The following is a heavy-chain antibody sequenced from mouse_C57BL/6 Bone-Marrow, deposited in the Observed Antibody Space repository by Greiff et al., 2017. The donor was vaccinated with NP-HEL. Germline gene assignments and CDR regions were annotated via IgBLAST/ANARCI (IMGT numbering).Heavy chain of an antibody. J-gene: IGHJ1*03. CDR2: ISSGGDYI. V-gene: IGHV5-9-1*02. CDR3: TREGANWDLYWYFDV. Sequence: EVKLVESGEGLVKPGGSLKLSCAASGFTFSSYAMSWVRQTTEKRLEWVAYISSGGDYIYYADTVKGRFTISRDNARNTLYLQMSSLKSEDTAMYYCTREGANWDLYWYFDVWGTGTTVTVSS. D-gene: IGHD4-1*01. CDR1: GFTFSSYA.